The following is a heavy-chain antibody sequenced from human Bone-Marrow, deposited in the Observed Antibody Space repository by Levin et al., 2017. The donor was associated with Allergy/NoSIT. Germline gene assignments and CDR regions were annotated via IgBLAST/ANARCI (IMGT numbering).Heavy chain of an antibody. D-gene: IGHD3-3*01. CDR3: AKDGGLTRVSLVDV. Sequence: GESLKISCAASGFTFSSYAMTWVRQAPGKGLEWVSTITSDGRTYYADSVKGRFTVSRDNSKNTLYLQKNSLRAEDTAVYYCAKDGGLTRVSLVDVWGKGTTVTVSS. CDR2: ITSDGRT. CDR1: GFTFSSYA. V-gene: IGHV3-23*01. J-gene: IGHJ6*04.